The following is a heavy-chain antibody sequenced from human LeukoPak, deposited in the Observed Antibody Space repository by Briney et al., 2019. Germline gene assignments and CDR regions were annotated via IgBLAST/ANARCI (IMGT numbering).Heavy chain of an antibody. CDR1: GFTFSSYS. V-gene: IGHV3-20*01. CDR3: ARDSYISYSRSWPTNWFDP. D-gene: IGHD6-13*01. CDR2: INWNGGST. J-gene: IGHJ5*02. Sequence: GGSLRLSCAASGFTFSSYSMNWVRQAPGKGLEWVSGINWNGGSTGYADSVKGRFTISRDNAKNSLYLQMNSLRAEDTALYHCARDSYISYSRSWPTNWFDPWGQGTLVTVSS.